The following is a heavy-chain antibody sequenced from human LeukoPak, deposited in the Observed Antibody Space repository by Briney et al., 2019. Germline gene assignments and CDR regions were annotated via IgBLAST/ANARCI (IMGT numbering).Heavy chain of an antibody. Sequence: SETLSLTCTVSGGSMNSYYWSWIRQPPGKGLEWIGHIFHSGNTNDNPSLKSRVTISVDPSKNQFSLRLRSVTAADTAVYYCAGTYYDSWGYYEVTYWGQGTLVTVSS. D-gene: IGHD3-22*01. CDR1: GGSMNSYY. CDR2: IFHSGNT. J-gene: IGHJ4*02. V-gene: IGHV4-59*01. CDR3: AGTYYDSWGYYEVTY.